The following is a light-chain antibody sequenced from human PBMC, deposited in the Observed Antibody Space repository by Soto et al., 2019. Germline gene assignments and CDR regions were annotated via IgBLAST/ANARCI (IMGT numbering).Light chain of an antibody. V-gene: IGKV1-6*01. CDR3: LQEYNYPPT. J-gene: IGKJ1*01. CDR2: AAS. Sequence: AIQMTQSPSSLSASVGDRVTITCRASQGIRSDLGWYQQKPGKAPKFLIYAASSLQSGVPSRFSGSGSGTDFTLTISSLQPEDFATYYCLQEYNYPPTLGQGTKVDIK. CDR1: QGIRSD.